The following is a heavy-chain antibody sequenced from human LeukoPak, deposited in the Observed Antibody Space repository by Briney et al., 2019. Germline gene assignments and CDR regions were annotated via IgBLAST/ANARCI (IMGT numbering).Heavy chain of an antibody. CDR2: INPDGRDT. V-gene: IGHV3-7*01. J-gene: IGHJ1*01. CDR1: GFTFNRCW. D-gene: IGHD2-21*02. CDR3: TSWGDTTAEYFQR. Sequence: GGSLRLSCVVSGFTFNRCWMNWVRQAPGKGLEWVAHINPDGRDTYYVASVKGRFTISRDNDQNSMYLQMNSLRVEDTAVYYCTSWGDTTAEYFQRWGQGTLVTVSS.